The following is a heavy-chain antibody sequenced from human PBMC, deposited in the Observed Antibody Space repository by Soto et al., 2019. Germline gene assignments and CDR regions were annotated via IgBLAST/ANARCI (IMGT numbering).Heavy chain of an antibody. CDR3: ARGVGSRGHYTYGMDG. V-gene: IGHV4-61*01. D-gene: IGHD3-10*01. J-gene: IGHJ6*02. CDR2: IYYSGST. CDR1: GGSVSSGSYY. Sequence: QVQLQESGPGLVKPSETLSLTCTVSGGSVSSGSYYWSWIRQPPGKGLEWIGYIYYSGSTNYNPSPQRRGPSSADPSKTQFSRQLSSEAAAASPVYYCARGVGSRGHYTYGMDGWGQGTTVTVSS.